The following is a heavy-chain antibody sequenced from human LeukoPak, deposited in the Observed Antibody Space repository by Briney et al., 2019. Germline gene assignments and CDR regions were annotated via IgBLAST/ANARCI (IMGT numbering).Heavy chain of an antibody. CDR2: INPSGGST. D-gene: IGHD3-10*01. J-gene: IGHJ4*02. CDR1: GYTFTSYY. Sequence: ASVKVSCKASGYTFTSYYMHWVRQAPGQGLEWMGIINPSGGSTSYAQKSQGRVTMTRDTSTSTVYMELSSLRSEDTAVYYCARGGYSGSYSQYYFDYWGQGTLVTVSS. CDR3: ARGGYSGSYSQYYFDY. V-gene: IGHV1-46*01.